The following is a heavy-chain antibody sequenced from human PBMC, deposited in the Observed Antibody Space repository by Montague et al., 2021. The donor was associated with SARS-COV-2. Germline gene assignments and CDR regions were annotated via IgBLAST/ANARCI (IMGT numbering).Heavy chain of an antibody. D-gene: IGHD6-19*01. CDR1: GGSISSGGYY. CDR2: IYYSGST. Sequence: TRSLTCTVSGGSISSGGYYWSWIRQHPGKGLEWIGYIYYSGSTYYNLSLKSRVTISIDTSKNQFSLKLSSVTAADTAVYYCARVHFVRSGCYRDAFHIWGQGTMVAVSS. J-gene: IGHJ3*02. V-gene: IGHV4-31*03. CDR3: ARVHFVRSGCYRDAFHI.